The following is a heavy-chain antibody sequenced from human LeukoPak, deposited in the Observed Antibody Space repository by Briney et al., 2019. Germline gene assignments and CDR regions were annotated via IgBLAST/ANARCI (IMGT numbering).Heavy chain of an antibody. D-gene: IGHD3-10*01. J-gene: IGHJ4*02. V-gene: IGHV4-59*02. Sequence: SETLSLTCTVSGDSVSSHYWIWLRHPPGKGLEWIGYIYYTGSTKYSPSLKSRVTMSLDTSKSQFSLQLSSVTAADTAIYYCARAQFGDYFDYWGPGTLVTVSS. CDR3: ARAQFGDYFDY. CDR2: IYYTGST. CDR1: GDSVSSHY.